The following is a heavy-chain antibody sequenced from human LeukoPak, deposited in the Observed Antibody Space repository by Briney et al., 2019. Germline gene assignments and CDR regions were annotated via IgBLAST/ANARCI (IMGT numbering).Heavy chain of an antibody. D-gene: IGHD1-1*01. CDR2: IYYSGGT. CDR1: GYSISSSNW. J-gene: IGHJ4*02. V-gene: IGHV4-28*01. Sequence: PSETLSLTCAVSGYSISSSNWWGWIRQSPGKGLEWIGYIYYSGGTYYNPSLKSRVTMSVDTSKNQFSLELSSVTAVDMAVYYCTRKTTTETYYEDWGQGTLVTVSS. CDR3: TRKTTTETYYED.